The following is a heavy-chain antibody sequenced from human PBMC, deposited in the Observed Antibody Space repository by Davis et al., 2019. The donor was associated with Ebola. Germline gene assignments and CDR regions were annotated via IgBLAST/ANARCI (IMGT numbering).Heavy chain of an antibody. J-gene: IGHJ4*02. CDR2: IYYSVST. V-gene: IGHV4-59*01. CDR1: GASMSFYY. D-gene: IGHD3-3*01. Sequence: MPSETLSLTCTVSGASMSFYYWNWFRQTPGKGLEWIGYIYYSVSTKYHPSLKRRVTISVDTSTNRFSLKLSSVTAAETAVYFCARRERFLEWPHRGGDYWGQGTLVTVSS. CDR3: ARRERFLEWPHRGGDY.